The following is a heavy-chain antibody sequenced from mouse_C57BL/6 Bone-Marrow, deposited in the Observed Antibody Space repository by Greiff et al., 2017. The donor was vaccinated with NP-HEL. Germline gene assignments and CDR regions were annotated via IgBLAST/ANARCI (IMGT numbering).Heavy chain of an antibody. V-gene: IGHV1-81*01. CDR2: IYPRSGNT. Sequence: VKLVESGAELARPGASVKLSCKASGYTFTSYGISWVKQRTGQGLEWIGEIYPRSGNTYYNEKFKGKATLTADKSSSTAYMELRSLTSEDSAVYFCARSGYYSNYVDAMDYWGQGTSVTVSS. J-gene: IGHJ4*01. D-gene: IGHD2-5*01. CDR1: GYTFTSYG. CDR3: ARSGYYSNYVDAMDY.